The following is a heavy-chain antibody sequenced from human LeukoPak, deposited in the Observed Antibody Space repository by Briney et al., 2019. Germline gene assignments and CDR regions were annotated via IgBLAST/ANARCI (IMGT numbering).Heavy chain of an antibody. Sequence: GGSLRLSCAASGFTFNTYGMSWVRQAPGKGLEWVSGISGSGGATYYADSVKGRFTVSRDDPHNTLYLQMNSVRAEDTAVYYCARRPHYYYFYYMDVWGKGTTVTVSS. CDR1: GFTFNTYG. J-gene: IGHJ6*03. CDR2: ISGSGGAT. CDR3: ARRPHYYYFYYMDV. V-gene: IGHV3-23*01.